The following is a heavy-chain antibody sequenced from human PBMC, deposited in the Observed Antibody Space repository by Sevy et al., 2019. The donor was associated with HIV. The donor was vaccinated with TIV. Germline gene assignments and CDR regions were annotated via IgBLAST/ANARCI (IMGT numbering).Heavy chain of an antibody. CDR2: IYYSGST. Sequence: SETLSLTCTVSGGSISSYYWSWIRQPPGKGLEWIGYIYYSGSTNYNPSLRSRVTISVDTSKNHFSLKLSSVTAADTAVYYCAGGEWKDIEEYYYYYMDVWGKGTTVTVSS. CDR1: GGSISSYY. CDR3: AGGEWKDIEEYYYYYMDV. D-gene: IGHD2-15*01. V-gene: IGHV4-59*01. J-gene: IGHJ6*03.